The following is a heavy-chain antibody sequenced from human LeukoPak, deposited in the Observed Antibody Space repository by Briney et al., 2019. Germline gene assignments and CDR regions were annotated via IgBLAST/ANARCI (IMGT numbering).Heavy chain of an antibody. V-gene: IGHV4-39*02. D-gene: IGHD6-25*01. J-gene: IGHJ4*02. CDR1: GGSISGSSYY. Sequence: SETLSLTCTVSGGSISGSSYYWGWIRQPPGKGLEWIGSVYYGRSPYFNPSLESRATISVDTSENHFSLKMSSVTAADTAVYYCARSSGTGTFSYWGQGTLVTVSS. CDR2: VYYGRSP. CDR3: ARSSGTGTFSY.